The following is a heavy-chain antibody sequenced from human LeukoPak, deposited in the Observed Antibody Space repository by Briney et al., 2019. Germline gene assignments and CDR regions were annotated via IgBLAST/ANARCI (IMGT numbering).Heavy chain of an antibody. J-gene: IGHJ6*02. CDR3: ARLGRVATVGTYNCHSKDV. D-gene: IGHD4-23*01. CDR1: GDSISAYP. V-gene: IGHV4-59*08. CDR2: LYYGGST. Sequence: SETLSLTCTVSGDSISAYPWSWVRRPPGKGLEWVADLYYGGSTGYNPSLKGRVTISMDTSKNQLSLKLTTVTAADTAVYYCARLGRVATVGTYNCHSKDVWGQGTAVTVSS.